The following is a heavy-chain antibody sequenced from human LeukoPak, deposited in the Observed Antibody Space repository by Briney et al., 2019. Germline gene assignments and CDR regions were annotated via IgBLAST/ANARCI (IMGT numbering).Heavy chain of an antibody. CDR2: VYYTGNT. J-gene: IGHJ5*02. CDR3: ARHEPSSFYYESRGNWFDP. CDR1: GDSITRRSYF. Sequence: SETLSLTCTVSGDSITRRSYFWAWIRQRPGKGLEWIGSVYYTGNTYYNPSLKSRVTISLATSDNQVSLTVSSVTAADTAIYFCARHEPSSFYYESRGNWFDPWGQGALVTVSS. D-gene: IGHD3-22*01. V-gene: IGHV4-39*01.